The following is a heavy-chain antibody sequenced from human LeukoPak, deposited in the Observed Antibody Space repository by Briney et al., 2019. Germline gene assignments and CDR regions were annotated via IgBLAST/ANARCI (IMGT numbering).Heavy chain of an antibody. V-gene: IGHV4-34*01. D-gene: IGHD1-26*01. CDR1: GGSFSGYY. CDR2: AHHSGST. Sequence: SETLSLTCAVYGGSFSGYYWTWIRQPPGKGLEWIGQAHHSGSTNYNPSLKSRLTMSVDTSKNQFSLKLSSVTAADTAVYYCARGPLLGGFDSWGQGTLVTVSS. CDR3: ARGPLLGGFDS. J-gene: IGHJ4*02.